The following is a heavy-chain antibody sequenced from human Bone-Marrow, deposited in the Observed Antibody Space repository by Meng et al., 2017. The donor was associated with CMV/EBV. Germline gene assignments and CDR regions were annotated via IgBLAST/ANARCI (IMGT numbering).Heavy chain of an antibody. Sequence: GGSLKISCAASGFTFSSYSMNWVRQAPGKGLEWVSYISSSGSTIYYADSVKGRFTISRDNAKNSLYLQMNSLRAEDTAVYYCARAYDFWSGRNWYFDLWGRGTLVTVSS. CDR1: GFTFSSYS. D-gene: IGHD3-3*01. J-gene: IGHJ2*01. CDR3: ARAYDFWSGRNWYFDL. CDR2: ISSSGSTI. V-gene: IGHV3-48*04.